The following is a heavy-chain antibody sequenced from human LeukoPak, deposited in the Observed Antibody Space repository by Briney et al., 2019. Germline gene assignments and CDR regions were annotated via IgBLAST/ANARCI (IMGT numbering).Heavy chain of an antibody. CDR2: IGPHSTFT. J-gene: IGHJ4*02. V-gene: IGHV1-2*02. CDR1: GFAFTYHY. CDR3: VRGGEGRLYKDFDY. Sequence: ASVKVSCPSCGFAFTYHYIHWVRQGRGQGLAWMGYIGPHSTFTSSPQEFQGRVTMTSHASMNTAYTELTRLTSDDTAVYYCVRGGEGRLYKDFDYWGQGTLVTVS. D-gene: IGHD1-1*01.